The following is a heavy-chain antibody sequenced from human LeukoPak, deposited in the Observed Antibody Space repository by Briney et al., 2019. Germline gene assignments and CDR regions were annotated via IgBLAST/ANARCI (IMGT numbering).Heavy chain of an antibody. Sequence: GGSLRLSCAASGFTFSSYSMNWVRQAPGKGLEWVSFISSSSSYIYYADSVKGRFTISRDNAKNSLYLQMNSLRAEDTAVYCCAREGTTMIVVAYYFDYWGQGTLVTVSS. D-gene: IGHD3-22*01. CDR1: GFTFSSYS. J-gene: IGHJ4*02. CDR3: AREGTTMIVVAYYFDY. CDR2: ISSSSSYI. V-gene: IGHV3-21*01.